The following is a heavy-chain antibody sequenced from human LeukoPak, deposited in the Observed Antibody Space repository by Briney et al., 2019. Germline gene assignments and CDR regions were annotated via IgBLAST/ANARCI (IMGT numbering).Heavy chain of an antibody. J-gene: IGHJ5*02. CDR1: GFTFSSYS. V-gene: IGHV3-21*01. Sequence: PGGSLRLSCAASGFTFSSYSMNWVRQAPGKGLEWVSSISSSSSYIYYADSVKGRFTISRDNAKNSLYLQMNSLRAEDTAMYYCARSYDFWSGYQPTTGDDNWFDPWGQGTLVTVSS. CDR2: ISSSSSYI. CDR3: ARSYDFWSGYQPTTGDDNWFDP. D-gene: IGHD3-3*01.